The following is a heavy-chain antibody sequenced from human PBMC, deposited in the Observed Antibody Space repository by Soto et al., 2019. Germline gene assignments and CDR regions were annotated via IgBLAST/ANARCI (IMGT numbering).Heavy chain of an antibody. CDR1: GFSLSTNGVG. Sequence: QITLKESGPTLVKPTQTLTLTCTFSGFSLSTNGVGVGWIRQPPGKALEWLAVIYWDDDKRYSPSLKSRLTITKATSKTQVVLTMTNMDPVDTATYYCAHKNYGDYPTDYWGQGTLVTVSS. V-gene: IGHV2-5*02. CDR3: AHKNYGDYPTDY. D-gene: IGHD4-17*01. J-gene: IGHJ4*02. CDR2: IYWDDDK.